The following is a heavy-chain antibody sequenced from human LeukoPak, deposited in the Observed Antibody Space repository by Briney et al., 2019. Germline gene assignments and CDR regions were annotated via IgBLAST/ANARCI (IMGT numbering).Heavy chain of an antibody. CDR2: IYYRGST. CDR1: GGSISGFY. D-gene: IGHD1-14*01. Sequence: PSETLSLTCTVSGGSISGFYCSWIRQPPGKGLEWIGYIYYRGSTNYNPSLKSRATISVDTSKNQFSLKLSSVTAADTAVYYCARTSSSGYYYYGMDVWGQGTTVTVSS. CDR3: ARTSSSGYYYYGMDV. J-gene: IGHJ6*02. V-gene: IGHV4-59*01.